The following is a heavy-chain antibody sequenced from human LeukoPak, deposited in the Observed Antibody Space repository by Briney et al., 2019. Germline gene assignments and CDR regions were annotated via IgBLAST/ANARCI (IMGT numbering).Heavy chain of an antibody. CDR1: GGSISSYY. CDR3: ARDREDGGNYFDY. CDR2: IYYSGST. V-gene: IGHV4-59*01. Sequence: RPSETLSLTCTVSGGSISSYYWSWIRQPPGKGLEWIGYIYYSGSTNYNPSLKSRVTISVDTSKNQFSLKLSSVTAADTAVYYCARDREDGGNYFDYWGQGTLVTVSS. D-gene: IGHD6-25*01. J-gene: IGHJ4*02.